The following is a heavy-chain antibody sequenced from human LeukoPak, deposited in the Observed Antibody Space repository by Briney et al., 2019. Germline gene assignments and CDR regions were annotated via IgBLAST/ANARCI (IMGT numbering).Heavy chain of an antibody. CDR2: ISWNSGSI. CDR1: GFTFDDYA. V-gene: IGHV3-9*01. Sequence: GGSLRLSCAAPGFTFDDYAMHWVRQAPGKGLEWVSGISWNSGSIGYADPVKGRFTISRDNAKNSLYLQMNSLRAEDTALYYCAKENSFSAAAGVSFDYWGQGTLVTVSS. CDR3: AKENSFSAAAGVSFDY. J-gene: IGHJ4*02. D-gene: IGHD6-13*01.